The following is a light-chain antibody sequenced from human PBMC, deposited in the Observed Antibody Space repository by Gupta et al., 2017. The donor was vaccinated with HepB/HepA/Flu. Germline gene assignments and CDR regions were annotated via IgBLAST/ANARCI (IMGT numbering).Light chain of an antibody. CDR3: SSYTSSSTYV. V-gene: IGLV2-14*03. J-gene: IGLJ1*01. CDR1: SSDVGAYKS. CDR2: DVS. Sequence: QSALTQPASVSGSPGQSITISCTGTSSDVGAYKSVSWYQQHPGKAPKLMIYDVSNRPSGVSNRFSGSKSGNTASLTISGLQVEDEADYYCSSYTSSSTYVFGTGTKVTVL.